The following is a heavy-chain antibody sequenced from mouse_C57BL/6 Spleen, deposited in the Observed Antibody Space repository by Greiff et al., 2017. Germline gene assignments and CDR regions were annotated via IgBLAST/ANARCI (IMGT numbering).Heavy chain of an antibody. Sequence: QVQLQQPGAELVMPGASVKLSCKASGYTFTSYWMHWVKQRPGQGLEWIGEIDPSDSYTNYNQKFKGKSTLTVDKSSSTAYMQLSSLTSEDSAVYYCAGGDYNGSSLYWGQVTTLTVSS. CDR3: AGGDYNGSSLY. D-gene: IGHD1-1*01. CDR1: GYTFTSYW. CDR2: IDPSDSYT. J-gene: IGHJ2*01. V-gene: IGHV1-69*01.